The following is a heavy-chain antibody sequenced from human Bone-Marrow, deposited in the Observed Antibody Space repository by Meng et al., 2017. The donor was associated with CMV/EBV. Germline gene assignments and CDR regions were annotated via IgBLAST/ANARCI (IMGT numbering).Heavy chain of an antibody. J-gene: IGHJ4*02. CDR2: INSDGSST. CDR3: ASTLTSSGNDY. Sequence: GGSLRLSCAASGFTFTPYWIHWVRQAPGKGLVWVSRINSDGSSTSYADSVKGRFTISRDNAKNTLYLQMNSLRAEGTAVYYCASTLTSSGNDYWGQGTLVTVSS. CDR1: GFTFTPYW. D-gene: IGHD3-22*01. V-gene: IGHV3-74*01.